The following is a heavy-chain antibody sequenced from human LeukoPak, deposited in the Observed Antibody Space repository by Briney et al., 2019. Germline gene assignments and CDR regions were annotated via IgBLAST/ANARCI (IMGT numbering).Heavy chain of an antibody. J-gene: IGHJ3*02. Sequence: SETLSLTCTVSGDSIRSFYWSWFRQPAGKGLEWIGCIYSSGSTNYNPSLRSRVTMSVDTSKNQFSLKLSSVTAEDTAVYYCARDPGFYGSGTRGSFDIWGQGTMVTVSS. D-gene: IGHD3-10*01. V-gene: IGHV4-4*07. CDR3: ARDPGFYGSGTRGSFDI. CDR1: GDSIRSFY. CDR2: IYSSGST.